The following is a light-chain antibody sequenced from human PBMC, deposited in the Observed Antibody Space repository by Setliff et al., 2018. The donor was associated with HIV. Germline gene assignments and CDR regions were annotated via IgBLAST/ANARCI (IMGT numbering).Light chain of an antibody. V-gene: IGLV3-21*04. Sequence: SYELTQPPSVSVAPGKTARITCGGNNIETKSVHWYQQKPGPAPVLVISYDTDRPSGIPERFSGSNSGNPATLTISRVEAGDEAGYYCQVWDSSRDHPGVVFGGGTKVTVL. CDR2: YDT. J-gene: IGLJ2*01. CDR3: QVWDSSRDHPGVV. CDR1: NIETKS.